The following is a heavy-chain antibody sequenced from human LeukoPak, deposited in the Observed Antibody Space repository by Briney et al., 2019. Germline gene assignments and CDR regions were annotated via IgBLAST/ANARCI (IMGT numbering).Heavy chain of an antibody. J-gene: IGHJ4*02. Sequence: GASVRISCKASGYTFTSYDINWVRQTTGQGLEWMGWMNPNSGNTGYAQRFQGRVTKTRAISISTAYMELISLTSEDTAVYYCARARDGYDWGQGTLVTVSS. CDR2: MNPNSGNT. D-gene: IGHD5-24*01. CDR1: GYTFTSYD. CDR3: ARARDGYD. V-gene: IGHV1-8*01.